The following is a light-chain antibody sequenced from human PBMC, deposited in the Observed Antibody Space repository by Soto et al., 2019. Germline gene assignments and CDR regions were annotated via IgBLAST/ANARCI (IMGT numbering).Light chain of an antibody. J-gene: IGKJ1*01. CDR1: QSVSSNS. V-gene: IGKV3-20*01. CDR2: GAS. Sequence: EIVLTQSPGTLSLSPGERASLSCRASQSVSSNSLAWFQQKPGRAPRLLIYGASNRATGIPDRFSGSGSGSGTDFTLTIKRLEPEDFAVYYCQQYITTPWTFGQGTKVDIK. CDR3: QQYITTPWT.